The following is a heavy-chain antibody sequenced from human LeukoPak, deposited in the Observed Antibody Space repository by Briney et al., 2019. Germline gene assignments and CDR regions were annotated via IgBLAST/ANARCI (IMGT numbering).Heavy chain of an antibody. CDR3: AKVGDSSGYYYGDHFDY. V-gene: IGHV3-23*01. Sequence: GGSLRLSCASSGFTFSSYAMSWVRQAPGKGLEWVSAISGSGSSTYYADSVKGRFTISRDNSKNTLYLQMNSLRAEDTAVYYCAKVGDSSGYYYGDHFDYWGQGTLVPASS. CDR1: GFTFSSYA. J-gene: IGHJ4*02. CDR2: ISGSGSST. D-gene: IGHD3-22*01.